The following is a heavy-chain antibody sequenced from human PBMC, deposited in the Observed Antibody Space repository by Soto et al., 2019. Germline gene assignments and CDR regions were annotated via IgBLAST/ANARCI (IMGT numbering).Heavy chain of an antibody. D-gene: IGHD3-22*01. CDR1: GFTVSSNY. CDR3: ARDASMIAENNWFDP. Sequence: GGSLRLSCAASGFTVSSNYMSWVRQAPGKGLEWVSVIYSGGSTYYADSVKGRFTISRDNSKNTLYLQMSSLRAEDTAVYYCARDASMIAENNWFDPWGQGTLVTVSS. CDR2: IYSGGST. J-gene: IGHJ5*02. V-gene: IGHV3-53*01.